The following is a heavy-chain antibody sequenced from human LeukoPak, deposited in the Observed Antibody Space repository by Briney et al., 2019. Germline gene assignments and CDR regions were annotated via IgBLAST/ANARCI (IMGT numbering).Heavy chain of an antibody. J-gene: IGHJ4*02. CDR3: ARGDDTGAYDY. CDR2: IYTSGST. Sequence: PSETLSLTCTVSGGSISSGSYYWSWIRQPAGKGLEWIGRIYTSGSTNYNPSLKSRVAISVDTSKNQFYLKLSSWTAADTAVYYCARGDDTGAYDYWGQGTLVTVSS. V-gene: IGHV4-61*02. CDR1: GGSISSGSYY. D-gene: IGHD1-1*01.